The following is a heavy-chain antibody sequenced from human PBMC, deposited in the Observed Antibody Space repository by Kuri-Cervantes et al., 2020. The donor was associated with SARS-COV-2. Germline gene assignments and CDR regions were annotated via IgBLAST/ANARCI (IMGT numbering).Heavy chain of an antibody. CDR2: INSDGSST. CDR1: GFTFSSYW. D-gene: IGHD6-13*01. V-gene: IGHV3-74*01. CDR3: ARDAVAAAGSEWFDP. J-gene: IGHJ5*02. Sequence: GEFLKIPCAASGFTFSSYWMHWVRQAPGKGLAWVSRINSDGSSTSYADSVKGRFTISRDNAKNSLYLQMNSLRAEYTAVYYCARDAVAAAGSEWFDPWGQGTLVTVSS.